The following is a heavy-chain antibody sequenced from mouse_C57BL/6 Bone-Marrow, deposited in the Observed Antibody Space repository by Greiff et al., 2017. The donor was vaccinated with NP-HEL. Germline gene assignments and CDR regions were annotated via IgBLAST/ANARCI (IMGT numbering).Heavy chain of an antibody. CDR1: GYTFTSYW. CDR2: IDPSDSYT. Sequence: QVQLQQPGAELVKPGASVKLSCKASGYTFTSYWMQWVKQRPGQGLEWIGEIDPSDSYTNYNQKFKGKATLTVDTSSSTDYMQLSSLTSEDSAVYYCARWGWLLRAWFAYWGQGTLVTVSA. CDR3: ARWGWLLRAWFAY. D-gene: IGHD2-3*01. J-gene: IGHJ3*01. V-gene: IGHV1-50*01.